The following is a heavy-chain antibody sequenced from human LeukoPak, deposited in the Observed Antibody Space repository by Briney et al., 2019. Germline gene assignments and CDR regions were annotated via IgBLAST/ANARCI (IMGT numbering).Heavy chain of an antibody. J-gene: IGHJ4*02. Sequence: SETLSLTCAVYGGSFSGYYWSWIRQPPGKGLEWIGYIYYSGSTNYNPSLKSRVTISVDTSKNQFSLKLSSVTAADTAVYYCARAPDDSSGYYPLDYWGQGTLVTVSS. CDR1: GGSFSGYY. CDR3: ARAPDDSSGYYPLDY. CDR2: IYYSGST. V-gene: IGHV4-59*01. D-gene: IGHD3-22*01.